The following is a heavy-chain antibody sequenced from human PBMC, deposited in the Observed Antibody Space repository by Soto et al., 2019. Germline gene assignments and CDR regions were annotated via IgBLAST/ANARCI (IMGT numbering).Heavy chain of an antibody. Sequence: QVQLQESGPGLVKPSETLSLTCTVSGGSISSYYWSWIRQPPGKGLEWIGYISYSGSTNYNPSLTSRVTISVDTSKNQFSLTVGSVTAADTAVYYCVRDCYASSCFDYWGQGILVTVSS. CDR2: ISYSGST. CDR3: VRDCYASSCFDY. J-gene: IGHJ4*02. D-gene: IGHD6-13*01. V-gene: IGHV4-59*01. CDR1: GGSISSYY.